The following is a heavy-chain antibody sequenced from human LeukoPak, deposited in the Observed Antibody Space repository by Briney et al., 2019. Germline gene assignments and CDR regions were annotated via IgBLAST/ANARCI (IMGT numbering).Heavy chain of an antibody. J-gene: IGHJ6*03. CDR1: GFTFSSYE. CDR2: ISSSGSTI. V-gene: IGHV3-48*03. D-gene: IGHD2-2*01. Sequence: GGSLRLSCAASGFTFSSYEMNWVRQAPGKGLEWVSYISSSGSTIYYADSVKGRFTISRDNAKNSLYLQMNSLRAEDTALYYCARAVVPAAMGPHYYYYYMDVWGKGTTVTVSS. CDR3: ARAVVPAAMGPHYYYYYMDV.